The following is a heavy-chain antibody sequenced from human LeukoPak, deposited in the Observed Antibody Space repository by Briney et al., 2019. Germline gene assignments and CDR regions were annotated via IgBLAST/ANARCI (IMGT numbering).Heavy chain of an antibody. CDR2: ISGSGGTT. CDR1: GFTFSSYA. CDR3: AKDKYCTNGICYFDY. V-gene: IGHV3-23*01. J-gene: IGHJ4*02. D-gene: IGHD2-8*01. Sequence: GGSLRLSCAASGFTFSSYAMSWVRQAPGKGLEWVSGISGSGGTTYYADSVKGRFTISRDKSKNTLYLQMDSLRDEDTAVYYCAKDKYCTNGICYFDYWGQGTLVTVSS.